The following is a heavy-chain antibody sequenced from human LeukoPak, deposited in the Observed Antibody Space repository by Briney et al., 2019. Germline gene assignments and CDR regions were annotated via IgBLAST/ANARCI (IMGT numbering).Heavy chain of an antibody. CDR2: ISWNSGSI. D-gene: IGHD6-19*01. CDR3: AKATGAVAGNGGDAFDI. J-gene: IGHJ3*02. V-gene: IGHV3-9*03. CDR1: GFTFDDYA. Sequence: PGRSLRLSCAASGFTFDDYAMHWVRQAPGKGLEWVSGISWNSGSIGYADSVKGRFTISRDNAKNSLYLQMNSLRAEDMALYYCAKATGAVAGNGGDAFDIWGQGTMVTVSS.